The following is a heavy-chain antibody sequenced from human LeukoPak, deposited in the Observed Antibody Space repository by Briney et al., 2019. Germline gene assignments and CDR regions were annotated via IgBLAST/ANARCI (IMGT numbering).Heavy chain of an antibody. V-gene: IGHV1-18*01. CDR2: ISAYNGNT. J-gene: IGHJ4*02. Sequence: GASVKVSCKASGYTFTSYGISWVRQAPGQGLEWMGWISAYNGNTNYTQKLQGRVTMTTDTSTSTAYMELSSLRAEDTAVYYCAREVWGPEYWGQGTLVTVSS. CDR3: AREVWGPEY. CDR1: GYTFTSYG. D-gene: IGHD1-14*01.